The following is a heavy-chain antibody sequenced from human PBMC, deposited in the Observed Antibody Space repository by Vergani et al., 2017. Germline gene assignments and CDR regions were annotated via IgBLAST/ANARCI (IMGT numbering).Heavy chain of an antibody. J-gene: IGHJ3*01. CDR1: GGSISSYY. CDR2: IYMNGNT. Sequence: QVQLQESGPGLVKPPGTLSLICAVSGGSISSYYWSWIRQPAGKGLEWIGRIYMNGNTNYNPSLKSRVAVSVDTSKNQFSLKLTSVTAADTAIYYCARMTHCSGTTCPGAFDLWGQGTMVTVSA. V-gene: IGHV4-4*07. D-gene: IGHD2-2*01. CDR3: ARMTHCSGTTCPGAFDL.